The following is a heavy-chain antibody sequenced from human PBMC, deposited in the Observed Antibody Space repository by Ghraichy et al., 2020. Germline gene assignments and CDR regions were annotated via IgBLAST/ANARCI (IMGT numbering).Heavy chain of an antibody. J-gene: IGHJ4*02. CDR2: IFYSGST. CDR3: ARHFYDSSGYYYPYFDY. D-gene: IGHD3-22*01. CDR1: GGSISSSCYY. V-gene: IGHV4-39*01. Sequence: SETLSLTCTVSGGSISSSCYYWGWLRQPPGKGLEWIGSIFYSGSTYYNPSLKSRVTISVDTSKNQFSLNPSSVTAADTAVYYCARHFYDSSGYYYPYFDYWGQGTLVTVSS.